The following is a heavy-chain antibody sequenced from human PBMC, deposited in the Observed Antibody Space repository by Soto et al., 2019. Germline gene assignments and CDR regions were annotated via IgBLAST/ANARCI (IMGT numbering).Heavy chain of an antibody. CDR2: IYYSGST. D-gene: IGHD3-3*01. J-gene: IGHJ4*02. CDR1: GGSISSSTFY. Sequence: LSLTCTVSGGSISSSTFYWGWIRQPPGKGLEWIGSIYYSGSTYYNPSLKSRVSISVDTSKNQFSLKLSSVTAADTAVYYCARHWRYNFWSAYYTDQFDYWGQGTLVTVSS. V-gene: IGHV4-39*01. CDR3: ARHWRYNFWSAYYTDQFDY.